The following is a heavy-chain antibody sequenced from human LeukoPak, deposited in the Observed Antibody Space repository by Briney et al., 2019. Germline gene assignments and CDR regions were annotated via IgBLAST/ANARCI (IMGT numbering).Heavy chain of an antibody. CDR3: AQTNYDYVWGSYRHPHWFDP. J-gene: IGHJ5*02. Sequence: SETPSLTCAVYGGSFSGYYWSWIRQPPGKGLEWIGEINHSGSTNYNPSLKSRVTISVDTSKNQFSLKLSSVTAADTAVYYCAQTNYDYVWGSYRHPHWFDPWGQGTLVTVSS. V-gene: IGHV4-34*01. CDR1: GGSFSGYY. CDR2: INHSGST. D-gene: IGHD3-16*02.